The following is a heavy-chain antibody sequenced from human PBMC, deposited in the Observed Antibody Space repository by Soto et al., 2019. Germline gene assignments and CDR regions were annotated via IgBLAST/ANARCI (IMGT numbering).Heavy chain of an antibody. CDR2: INHGGST. CDR1: GGSFNDYS. CDR3: ARVSDC. V-gene: IGHV4-34*01. Sequence: SETLSLTCAVYGGSFNDYSWGWIRQPPGKGLEWIGEINHGGSTNYSPSFKSRVTISLDTSKNQFSLKLSSVTAADTAVYYCARVSDCWGQGIRVTVSP. J-gene: IGHJ4*02.